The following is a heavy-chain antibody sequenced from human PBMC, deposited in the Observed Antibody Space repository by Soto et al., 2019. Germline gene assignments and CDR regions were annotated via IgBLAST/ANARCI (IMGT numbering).Heavy chain of an antibody. CDR3: ARTQAVAGKLPYLDS. J-gene: IGHJ4*02. CDR2: INHSGST. D-gene: IGHD6-19*01. CDR1: GGSFSGYY. V-gene: IGHV4-34*01. Sequence: LSLTCAVYGGSFSGYYWSWIRQPPGKGLEWIGEINHSGSTNYNPSLKSRVIISVDTSKNQFSLKLSSVTAADTAVYYCARTQAVAGKLPYLDSWGQGALVTVSS.